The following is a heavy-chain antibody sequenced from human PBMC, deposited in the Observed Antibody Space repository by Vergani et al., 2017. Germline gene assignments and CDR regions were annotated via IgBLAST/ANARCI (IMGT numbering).Heavy chain of an antibody. CDR2: INPSGGST. CDR3: AREWSGGSCYSNYYYGMDV. D-gene: IGHD2-15*01. J-gene: IGHJ6*01. V-gene: IGHV1-46*01. CDR1: GYTFTIYY. Sequence: QVQLVQSGAEVKKPGASVKVSCKASGYTFTIYYMHWVRQAPGQGLEWMGIINPSGGSTSYAQKFQGRVTMTRDTSTSTVYMELSSLRSEDTAVYYCAREWSGGSCYSNYYYGMDVWGQGTTVTVSS.